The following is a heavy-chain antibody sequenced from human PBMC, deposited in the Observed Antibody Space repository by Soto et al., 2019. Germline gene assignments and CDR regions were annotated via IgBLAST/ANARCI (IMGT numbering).Heavy chain of an antibody. CDR1: GLTFSSYG. CDR2: ISYYGSNK. J-gene: IGHJ6*02. D-gene: IGHD3-10*01. Sequence: PGGSRRLSWAAFGLTFSSYGWNWVGQAPGKGLEWVAVISYYGSNKYYADSVKGRFTISRDNSKNTLYLQMNSLRAEDTAVYYCAKDLWFGELSGYGMDVWGQGTTVTVSS. V-gene: IGHV3-30*18. CDR3: AKDLWFGELSGYGMDV.